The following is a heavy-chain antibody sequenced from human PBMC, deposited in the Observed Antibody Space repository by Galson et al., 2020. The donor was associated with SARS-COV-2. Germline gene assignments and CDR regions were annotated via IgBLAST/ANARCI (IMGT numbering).Heavy chain of an antibody. CDR2: ISNDGSRK. V-gene: IGHV3-30*18. Sequence: GGSLRLSCAASGFTFSNFGMHWVRQAPGQGLEWVAVISNDGSRKFYVDALKGRFTISRDNSKDTLYLQMNSLRPEDTAVYYCAKEMRDTNGDYYFDYWGQGTLVTVSS. J-gene: IGHJ4*02. CDR1: GFTFSNFG. CDR3: AKEMRDTNGDYYFDY. D-gene: IGHD2-8*01.